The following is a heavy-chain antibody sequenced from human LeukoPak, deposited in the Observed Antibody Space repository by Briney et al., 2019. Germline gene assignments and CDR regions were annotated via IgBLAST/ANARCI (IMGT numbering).Heavy chain of an antibody. CDR1: GFTFSDHY. Sequence: GGSLRLSCATSGFTFSDHYVDWVRQAPGKGLEWVGRSRNKAKSYTTDYSTSVKGRFLLSRDDSKNSVFLQMNSLRTEDTAVYYCATIFGVANPVDYWGQGTLVTVSS. J-gene: IGHJ4*02. CDR3: ATIFGVANPVDY. V-gene: IGHV3-72*01. D-gene: IGHD3-3*01. CDR2: SRNKAKSYTT.